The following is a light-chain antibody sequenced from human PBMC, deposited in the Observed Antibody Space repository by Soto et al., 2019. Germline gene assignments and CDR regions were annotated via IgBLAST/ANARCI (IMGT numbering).Light chain of an antibody. J-gene: IGKJ2*01. CDR1: QSVSSY. V-gene: IGKV3-11*01. CDR3: QQRSNWPPYT. Sequence: EIVLTQSPATLSLSPGERATLSCRASQSVSSYLAWYQQKPGQAPRLLIYDASNRATGIPARFSRSGSVTDFNLTISSLEPEDFEVYYCQQRSNWPPYTFGQGTKLEIK. CDR2: DAS.